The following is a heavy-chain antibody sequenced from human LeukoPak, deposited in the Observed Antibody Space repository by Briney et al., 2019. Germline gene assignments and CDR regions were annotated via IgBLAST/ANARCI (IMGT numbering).Heavy chain of an antibody. J-gene: IGHJ3*02. CDR2: IYYSGST. CDR1: GGSISSSSYY. D-gene: IGHD2-2*01. V-gene: IGHV4-39*01. Sequence: SGTLSLTCTVSGGSISSSSYYWGWIRQPPGKGLEWIGSIYYSGSTYYNPSLKSRVTISVDTSKNQFSLKLSSVTAADTAVYYCARRGFEPAAMQDAFDIRGKGQWSPSLQ. CDR3: ARRGFEPAAMQDAFDI.